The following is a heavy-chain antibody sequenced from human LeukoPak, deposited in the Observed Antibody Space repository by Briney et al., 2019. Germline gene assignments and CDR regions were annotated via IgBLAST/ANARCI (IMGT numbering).Heavy chain of an antibody. D-gene: IGHD2-21*01. J-gene: IGHJ4*02. Sequence: PSETLSLTCAGYGGSFSGYYWSWIRQPPGKGLEWIGEINHSGSTNYNPSLKSLVTISVDTSKNQFSLKLSSVTAADTAVYYCARLYCGGDCYDYFDYWGQGTLVTVSS. CDR2: INHSGST. V-gene: IGHV4-34*01. CDR1: GGSFSGYY. CDR3: ARLYCGGDCYDYFDY.